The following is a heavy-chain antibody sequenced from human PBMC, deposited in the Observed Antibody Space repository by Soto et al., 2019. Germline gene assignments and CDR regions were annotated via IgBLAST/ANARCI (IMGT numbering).Heavy chain of an antibody. CDR2: IWYDGSNK. J-gene: IGHJ5*02. CDR3: ARGRSVGGWTFDP. D-gene: IGHD6-19*01. V-gene: IGHV3-33*01. Sequence: GGSLRLSCAASGFNFGSFGMHWVRQAPGKGLEWVAFIWYDGSNKYYADSVKGRFTVSRDNSKNSLSLQMNSLRDEDTAVYYCARGRSVGGWTFDPWGKGTPVTVSS. CDR1: GFNFGSFG.